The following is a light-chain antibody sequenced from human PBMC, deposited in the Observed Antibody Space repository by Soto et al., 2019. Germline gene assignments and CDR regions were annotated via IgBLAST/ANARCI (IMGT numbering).Light chain of an antibody. CDR1: HSLNGR. V-gene: IGKV1-5*01. CDR2: DVS. CDR3: QQYSYYST. J-gene: IGKJ1*01. Sequence: DIQMTQSPSTLSSSIGDRVTITCRASHSLNGRLAWYRQRPGHAPDLLIYDVSTLETGVPSRFSGTGSETEFTPTISGPQPDDFAAYYCQQYSYYSTFGPGATVVVK.